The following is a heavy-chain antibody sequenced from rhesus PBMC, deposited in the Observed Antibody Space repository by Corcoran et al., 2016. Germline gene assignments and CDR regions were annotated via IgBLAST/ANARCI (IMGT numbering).Heavy chain of an antibody. V-gene: IGHV1-200*01. D-gene: IGHD3-3*01. CDR2: MNPSKGKT. CDR3: AHTDG. Sequence: QVQLVQSGAEVKKPGASVKLSCKASGYTFTSYSIHWVRQAHGQGLGWMEEMNPSKGKTGNAQNVQGRVTMTRDTSTSTAYMELSSLRSEDTAVYYCAHTDGWGQGVLVTVSS. CDR1: GYTFTSYS. J-gene: IGHJ4*01.